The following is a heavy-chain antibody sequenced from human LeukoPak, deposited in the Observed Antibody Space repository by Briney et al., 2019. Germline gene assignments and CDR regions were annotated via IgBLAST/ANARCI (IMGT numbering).Heavy chain of an antibody. J-gene: IGHJ4*02. Sequence: GGSLRLSCAASGFTVSSNYMSWVRQAPGKGLEWVSVIYSGGSTYYADSVKGRFTISRDNSKNTLYLQMNRLRADDTAVYYCAKAPLSLYYFAYWGQGTLVTGSS. CDR3: AKAPLSLYYFAY. V-gene: IGHV3-53*01. CDR1: GFTVSSNY. CDR2: IYSGGST.